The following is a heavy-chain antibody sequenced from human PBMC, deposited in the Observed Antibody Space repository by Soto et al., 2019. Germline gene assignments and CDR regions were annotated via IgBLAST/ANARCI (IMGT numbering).Heavy chain of an antibody. Sequence: PGESLKISCKGSGYSFTSYWIGWVRQMPGKGLEWMGIIYPGDSDTRYSPSFQGQVTISADKSISTAYLQWSSLKASDTAMYYCGRPGGPLELGSYYYGMDVWGQGTTVTVSS. CDR3: GRPGGPLELGSYYYGMDV. V-gene: IGHV5-51*01. CDR1: GYSFTSYW. J-gene: IGHJ6*02. D-gene: IGHD1-7*01. CDR2: IYPGDSDT.